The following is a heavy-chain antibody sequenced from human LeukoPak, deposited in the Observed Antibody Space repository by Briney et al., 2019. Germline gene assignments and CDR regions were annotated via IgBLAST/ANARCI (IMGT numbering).Heavy chain of an antibody. D-gene: IGHD3-10*01. CDR3: TTFGDYGEY. CDR2: IFPSGGEI. CDR1: GFTFSSYA. V-gene: IGHV3-23*01. J-gene: IGHJ4*02. Sequence: GGSLRLSCAASGFTFSSYAMSWVRQAPGKGLEWVSSIFPSGGEIHYADSVRGRFTISRDNSKSTLSLQMNSLRAEDSALYYCTTFGDYGEYWGQGTLVTVSS.